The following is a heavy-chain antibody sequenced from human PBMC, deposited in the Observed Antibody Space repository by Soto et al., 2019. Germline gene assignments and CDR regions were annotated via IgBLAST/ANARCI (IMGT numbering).Heavy chain of an antibody. CDR3: VRGLRRGYSVY. J-gene: IGHJ4*02. D-gene: IGHD2-2*03. V-gene: IGHV1-8*01. CDR2: MNPNTGVA. CDR1: GYTFTGYD. Sequence: QVQLVQSGAEVKKPGASVKVSCKASGYTFTGYDVNWVRQATGQGLEWVGCMNPNTGVAGFAQKFQGRVTLTGNTSITTAYMELSSLRSEDTAVYYCVRGLRRGYSVYWGQGTLVTVSS.